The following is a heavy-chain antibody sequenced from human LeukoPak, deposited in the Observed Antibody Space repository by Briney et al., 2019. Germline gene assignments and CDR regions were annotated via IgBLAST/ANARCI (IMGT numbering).Heavy chain of an antibody. V-gene: IGHV1-2*02. D-gene: IGHD6-19*01. CDR1: GYTLTGYY. J-gene: IGHJ6*02. CDR3: ARGSGWYYGMDV. Sequence: GASVKVSFKASGYTLTGYYMHWVRQAPGQGLEWMGWINPHSGGTNYAQKFQGRVTMTRDTSISTAYMELSRLRSDDTAVYYCARGSGWYYGMDVWGQGTTVTVSS. CDR2: INPHSGGT.